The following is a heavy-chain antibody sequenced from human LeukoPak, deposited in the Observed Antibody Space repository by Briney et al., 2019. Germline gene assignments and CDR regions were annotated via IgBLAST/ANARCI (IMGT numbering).Heavy chain of an antibody. CDR3: AKVITMVRGVIIEDAFDI. CDR1: GFTFSDYY. J-gene: IGHJ3*02. Sequence: SGGSLRLSCAASGFTFSDYYMSWIRQAPGKGLEWVSYISSSGSTIYYADSVKGRFTISRDNAKNSLYLQMNSLRAEDTAVYYCAKVITMVRGVIIEDAFDIWGQGTMVTVSS. D-gene: IGHD3-10*01. V-gene: IGHV3-11*01. CDR2: ISSSGSTI.